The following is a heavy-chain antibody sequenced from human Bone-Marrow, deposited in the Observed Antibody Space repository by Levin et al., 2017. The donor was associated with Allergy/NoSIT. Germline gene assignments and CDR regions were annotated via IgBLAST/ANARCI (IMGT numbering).Heavy chain of an antibody. Sequence: SETLSLTCAVYGGSFSGYYWNWIRQPPGKGLEWIGDINHTGSTNYNPSLKSRVTISVDTSKNQFPLNLNSVTAADTAVYFCARGGRYEFWSDYPRSADYWGQGTLVTVSS. J-gene: IGHJ4*02. CDR2: INHTGST. CDR1: GGSFSGYY. CDR3: ARGGRYEFWSDYPRSADY. V-gene: IGHV4-34*01. D-gene: IGHD3-3*01.